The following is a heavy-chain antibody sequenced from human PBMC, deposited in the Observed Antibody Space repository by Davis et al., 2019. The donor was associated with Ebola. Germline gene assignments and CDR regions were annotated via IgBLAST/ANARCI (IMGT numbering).Heavy chain of an antibody. CDR1: GGSISSGSFY. J-gene: IGHJ4*02. CDR2: ISYSGTT. CDR3: ATVTDYSRLFDY. V-gene: IGHV4-39*02. Sequence: PGSLTLSCVLSGGSISSGSFYWGWLRQPPGRGLEWTASISYSGTTYYNPSLKSRVTVSVDTSKNHFSLRVSSVTAADTAVYYCATVTDYSRLFDYWGQGTLVTVSS. D-gene: IGHD4-11*01.